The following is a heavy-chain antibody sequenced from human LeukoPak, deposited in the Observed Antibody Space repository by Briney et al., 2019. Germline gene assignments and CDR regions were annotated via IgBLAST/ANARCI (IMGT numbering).Heavy chain of an antibody. CDR3: ARGQAPQYWFDP. Sequence: SQTLSLTCTVSGGSISSGGYYWSWIRQHPGKGLEWIGYIYYSGSTYYNPSLKSRVTISVDTSKNQFSLKLSSVTAADTAVYYCARGQAPQYWFDPWGQGTLVTVSS. J-gene: IGHJ5*02. V-gene: IGHV4-31*03. CDR1: GGSISSGGYY. D-gene: IGHD4-11*01. CDR2: IYYSGST.